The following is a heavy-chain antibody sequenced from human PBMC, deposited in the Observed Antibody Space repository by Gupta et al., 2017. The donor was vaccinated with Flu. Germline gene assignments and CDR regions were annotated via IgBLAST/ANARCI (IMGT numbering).Heavy chain of an antibody. CDR2: INPSGGST. V-gene: IGHV1-46*01. CDR1: GYTFTSYY. CDR3: ARDRRYFDNAFDT. J-gene: IGHJ3*02. Sequence: QVQLVQSGAEVKKPGASVKVSCKASGYTFTSYYMHWVRQAPGQGLEWMGIINPSGGSTSYTQKVQGRVTMTRDTYTSTVYMELSSLRSEDTAVYYCARDRRYFDNAFDTWGQGTMVTVSS. D-gene: IGHD3-9*01.